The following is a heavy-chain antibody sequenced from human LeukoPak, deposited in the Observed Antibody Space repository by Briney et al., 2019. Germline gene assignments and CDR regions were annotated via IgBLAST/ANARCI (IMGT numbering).Heavy chain of an antibody. CDR1: GFTFSSYG. J-gene: IGHJ4*02. V-gene: IGHV3-33*06. CDR3: AKDPGYGDYYFDY. CDR2: IWYDGSNK. Sequence: VGSLGLSCAASGFTFSSYGMHWVRQAPGKGLEWVAVIWYDGSNKYYADSVKGRFTISRDNSKNTLYLQMNSLRAEDTAVYYCAKDPGYGDYYFDYWGQGTLVTVSS. D-gene: IGHD4-17*01.